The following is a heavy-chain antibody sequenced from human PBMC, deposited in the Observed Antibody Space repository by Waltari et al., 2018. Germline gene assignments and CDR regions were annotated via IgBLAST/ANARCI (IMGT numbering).Heavy chain of an antibody. CDR1: GGSFSGYY. CDR2: INHSGST. Sequence: QVQLQQWGAGLLKPSETLSLTCAVYGGSFSGYYWSWIRQPPGKGLEWIGEINHSGSTNYNPSLKGRVTISVDTSKNQFSLKLSSVTAADTAVYYCARGDVVFGAFDIWGQGTMVTVSS. D-gene: IGHD3-10*01. V-gene: IGHV4-34*01. J-gene: IGHJ3*02. CDR3: ARGDVVFGAFDI.